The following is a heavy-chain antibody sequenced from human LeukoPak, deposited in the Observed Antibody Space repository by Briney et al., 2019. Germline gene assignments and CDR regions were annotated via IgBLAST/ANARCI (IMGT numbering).Heavy chain of an antibody. CDR3: AKDAISSWFLDY. CDR2: ISGDGGST. D-gene: IGHD6-13*01. J-gene: IGHJ4*02. V-gene: IGHV3-43*02. CDR1: GFTFDDYA. Sequence: TGGSLRLSCVASGFTFDDYAMHWVRQAPGKGLEWVSLISGDGGSTYYAVSVKGRFTISRDNSKNSLYLQMNSLRTEDTALYYCAKDAISSWFLDYWGQGTLVTVSS.